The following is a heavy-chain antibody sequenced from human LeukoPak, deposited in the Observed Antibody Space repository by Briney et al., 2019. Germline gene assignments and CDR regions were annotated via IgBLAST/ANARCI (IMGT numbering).Heavy chain of an antibody. CDR3: ARDYLYYFDY. CDR1: GFTVSSNY. Sequence: GSLRLSCAASGFTVSSNYMSWVRQAPGKGLEWVSLIYSGGSTYYADSVKGRFTISRDNSKNTLYLQMNSLRAEDTAVYYCARDYLYYFDYWGQGTLVTVSS. CDR2: IYSGGST. V-gene: IGHV3-53*01. J-gene: IGHJ4*02.